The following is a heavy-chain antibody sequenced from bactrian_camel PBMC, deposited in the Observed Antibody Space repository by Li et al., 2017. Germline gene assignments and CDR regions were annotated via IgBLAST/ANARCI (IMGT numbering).Heavy chain of an antibody. D-gene: IGHD6*01. V-gene: IGHV3S40*01. J-gene: IGHJ6*01. CDR3: AADPASWQFGY. CDR1: GFTFGSNY. CDR2: INEVGGGT. Sequence: DVQLVESGGGLVQPGGSLRLSCAASGFTFGSNYMAWVRQAPGKGLEWVSTINEVGGGTNYADSVKGRFTISRDNAKNTVYLQMNSLKSEDTALYYCAADPASWQFGYWGQGTQVTVS.